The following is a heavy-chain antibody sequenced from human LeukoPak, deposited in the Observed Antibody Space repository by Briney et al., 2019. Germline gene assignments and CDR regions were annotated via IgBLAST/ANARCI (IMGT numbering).Heavy chain of an antibody. J-gene: IGHJ4*02. Sequence: GSGPTLVKPTQTLTLTCTFSGLSLSSSGVGVGWFRQPPGKALDWLALIYWNDDKRYSPSLKTRLTITKDTSKNQVFLTMTNMDPVDTATYYCAHRSRSDYYYVFDYWGQGTLVTVSS. CDR1: GLSLSSSGVG. CDR2: IYWNDDK. D-gene: IGHD3-22*01. V-gene: IGHV2-5*01. CDR3: AHRSRSDYYYVFDY.